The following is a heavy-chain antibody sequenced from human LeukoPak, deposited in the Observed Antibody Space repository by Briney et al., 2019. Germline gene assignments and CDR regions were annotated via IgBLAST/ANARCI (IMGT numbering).Heavy chain of an antibody. CDR2: IWYDGSNK. CDR3: ARDGGSGYYPSGY. Sequence: GGSLRLSCAASGFTFSSYGMHWVRQAPGKGLEWVAVIWYDGSNKYYADSVKGRFTISRDNSKNTLYLQMNSLRAEDTAVYYCARDGGSGYYPSGYWGQGTLVTVSS. V-gene: IGHV3-33*01. J-gene: IGHJ4*02. CDR1: GFTFSSYG. D-gene: IGHD3-22*01.